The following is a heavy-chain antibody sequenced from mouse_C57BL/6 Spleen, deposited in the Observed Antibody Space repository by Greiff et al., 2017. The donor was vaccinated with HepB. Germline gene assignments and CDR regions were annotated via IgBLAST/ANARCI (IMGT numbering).Heavy chain of an antibody. Sequence: EVQLQQSGPVLVKPGASVKMSCKASGYTFTDYYMNWVKQSHGKSLEWIGVINPYNGGTSYNQKFKGKATLTVDKSSSTAYMELNSLTSEDSAVYYCASELPLYAMDYWGQGTSVTVSS. J-gene: IGHJ4*01. CDR1: GYTFTDYY. CDR2: INPYNGGT. D-gene: IGHD2-1*01. V-gene: IGHV1-19*01. CDR3: ASELPLYAMDY.